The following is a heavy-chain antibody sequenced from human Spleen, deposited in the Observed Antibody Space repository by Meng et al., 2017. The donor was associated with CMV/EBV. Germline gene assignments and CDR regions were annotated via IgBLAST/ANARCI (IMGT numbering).Heavy chain of an antibody. CDR1: GYTFPRYN. V-gene: IGHV1-46*01. Sequence: AFGYTFPRYNLPLVLQAPGRGLEYIGIINPAGGRTRYAPMFPDRVTITAYTSPSTVCLDLSGLGSYDTAVYYCARGKGQCYSAYFDYWGQGTLVTVSS. D-gene: IGHD2-15*01. CDR2: INPAGGRT. J-gene: IGHJ4*02. CDR3: ARGKGQCYSAYFDY.